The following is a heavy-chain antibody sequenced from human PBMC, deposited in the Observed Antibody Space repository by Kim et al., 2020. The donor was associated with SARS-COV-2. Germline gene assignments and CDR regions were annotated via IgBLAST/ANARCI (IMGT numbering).Heavy chain of an antibody. Sequence: GESLKISCKGYGYSFTTYWIGWVRQMPGKGLEWMGTIYPGDSDTRYSPSFQGQVTISADKSIATAYVQWRSLKASDSAIYFCARREANLEYFDLWGRGTLISVSS. V-gene: IGHV5-51*01. D-gene: IGHD3-3*01. CDR2: IYPGDSDT. CDR3: ARREANLEYFDL. CDR1: GYSFTTYW. J-gene: IGHJ2*01.